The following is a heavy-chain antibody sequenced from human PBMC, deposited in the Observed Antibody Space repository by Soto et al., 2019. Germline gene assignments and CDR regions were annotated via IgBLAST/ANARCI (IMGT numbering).Heavy chain of an antibody. V-gene: IGHV4-34*01. D-gene: IGHD3-10*01. CDR1: EGPFSGYD. Sequence: ETLTLSCGVYEGPFSGYDWTWIRQPPGKGLEWIGEISHSANTPYNPSLRGRGTILLDTSTNQFSLTLSSVTAADTAVYYCARGGPLKPYGTESYFDSWGQGTLVTVSS. J-gene: IGHJ4*02. CDR2: ISHSANT. CDR3: ARGGPLKPYGTESYFDS.